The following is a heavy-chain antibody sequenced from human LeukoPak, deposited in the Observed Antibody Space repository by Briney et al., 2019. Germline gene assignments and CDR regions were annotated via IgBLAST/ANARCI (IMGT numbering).Heavy chain of an antibody. V-gene: IGHV3-30*02. CDR1: GFTFSTYG. CDR2: IRYDGSKT. Sequence: GGSLRLSCAASGFTFSTYGIHWARQAPGKGLEWVAFIRYDGSKTYYADSVKDRFTISRDNSKNMLYLQMNSLRTEDTAVYYCAKDGWSCSANSCPQYYYYMDVWGKGTTVTVSS. J-gene: IGHJ6*03. CDR3: AKDGWSCSANSCPQYYYYMDV. D-gene: IGHD2-2*01.